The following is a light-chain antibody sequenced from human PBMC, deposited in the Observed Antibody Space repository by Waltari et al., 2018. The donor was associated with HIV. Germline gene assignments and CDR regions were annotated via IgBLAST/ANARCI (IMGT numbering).Light chain of an antibody. V-gene: IGLV2-14*01. CDR1: GHASGPFTY. J-gene: IGLJ2*01. Sequence: HSALTQPASASGSPCQSVTLSRTGTGHASGPFTYVPLYQHHPGTAPQLTSYGVNKRPSGFSFRFSGSKSGDTASLTISGLQSGDEADYLCSSHTKTDLVLFGGGTKLTVL. CDR3: SSHTKTDLVL. CDR2: GVN.